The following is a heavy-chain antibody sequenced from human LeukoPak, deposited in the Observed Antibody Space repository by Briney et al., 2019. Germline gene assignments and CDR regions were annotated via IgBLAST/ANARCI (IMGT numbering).Heavy chain of an antibody. J-gene: IGHJ4*02. V-gene: IGHV3-7*01. Sequence: GGSLRLSCAASGFTFSNYWMSWVRQAPGKGLEWVASIKQDGSEKSYVDSVKGRFTISRDNAENSLFLQMNSLRAEDTAVYYCARDTYSSTVTPLDYWGQGTLVTVSS. CDR2: IKQDGSEK. CDR3: ARDTYSSTVTPLDY. CDR1: GFTFSNYW. D-gene: IGHD4-17*01.